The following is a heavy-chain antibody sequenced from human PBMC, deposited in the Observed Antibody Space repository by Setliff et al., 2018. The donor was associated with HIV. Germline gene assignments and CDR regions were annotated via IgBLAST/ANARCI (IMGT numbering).Heavy chain of an antibody. CDR2: ISLSGST. CDR1: GGSFSGYY. V-gene: IGHV4-34*01. J-gene: IGHJ5*02. CDR3: ARGLTAPAAAGS. Sequence: SETLSLTCAVYGGSFSGYYWSWIRQPPGKGLEWIGSISLSGSTYYNPSLQSRVTISIDMSKNHFSLNLKSVTAADTAIYYCARGLTAPAAAGSWGQGMLVTVSS. D-gene: IGHD6-13*01.